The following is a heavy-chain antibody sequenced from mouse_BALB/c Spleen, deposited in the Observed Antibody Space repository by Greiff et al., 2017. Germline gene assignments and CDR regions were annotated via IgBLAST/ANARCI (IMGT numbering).Heavy chain of an antibody. CDR2: ISSGGSYT. J-gene: IGHJ4*01. CDR3: TRASRITTVVATDYAMDY. CDR1: GFTFSSYA. Sequence: EVQLVESGGGLVKPGGSLKLSCAASGFTFSSYAMSWVRQTPEKRLEWVATISSGGSYTYYPDSVKGRFTISRDNAKNTLYLQMSSLKSEDTAMYYCTRASRITTVVATDYAMDYWGQGTSVTVSS. D-gene: IGHD1-1*01. V-gene: IGHV5-6-4*01.